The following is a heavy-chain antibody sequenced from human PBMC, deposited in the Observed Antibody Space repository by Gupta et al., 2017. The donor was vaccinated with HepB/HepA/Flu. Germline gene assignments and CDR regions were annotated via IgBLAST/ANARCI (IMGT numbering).Heavy chain of an antibody. V-gene: IGHV1-8*01. Sequence: QVQLVQSGAEVKKHGASVRVSCKGSGYTFTSYDINWVRQATGQGLEWVGWMNPNSGNTGYAQKFQGRVTMTRDTSISTADMELSSLRSEDTAVYYCARGRGYDATGYVYYFDYWGQGTLVTVSS. D-gene: IGHD3-22*01. J-gene: IGHJ4*02. CDR1: GYTFTSYD. CDR3: ARGRGYDATGYVYYFDY. CDR2: MNPNSGNT.